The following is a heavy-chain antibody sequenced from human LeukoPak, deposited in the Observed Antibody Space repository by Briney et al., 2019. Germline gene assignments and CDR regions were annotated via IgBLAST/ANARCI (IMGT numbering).Heavy chain of an antibody. Sequence: PGGSLRLSCAASGFTFSSYWMSWVRQAPGKGLEWVANIKQDESEKYYVDSVKGRFTISRDNAKNSLYLQMNSLRPEDTAVYYCARGGYYDILTGTNWFDPWGQGTQVTVSS. D-gene: IGHD3-9*01. V-gene: IGHV3-7*05. CDR3: ARGGYYDILTGTNWFDP. CDR1: GFTFSSYW. J-gene: IGHJ5*02. CDR2: IKQDESEK.